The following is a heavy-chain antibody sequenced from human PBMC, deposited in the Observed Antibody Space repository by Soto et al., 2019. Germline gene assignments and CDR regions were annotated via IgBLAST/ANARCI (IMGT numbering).Heavy chain of an antibody. CDR1: GGSISSSSYY. D-gene: IGHD2-8*01. Sequence: SETLSLTCTVSGGSISSSSYYWGWIRQPPGKGLEWIGSIYYSGSTYYNPSLKSRVTISVDTSKNQFSLKLSSVTAADTAVYYCAASGEYCTNGVCYSRFLGWFDPWGQGTLVTVSS. V-gene: IGHV4-39*01. J-gene: IGHJ5*02. CDR3: AASGEYCTNGVCYSRFLGWFDP. CDR2: IYYSGST.